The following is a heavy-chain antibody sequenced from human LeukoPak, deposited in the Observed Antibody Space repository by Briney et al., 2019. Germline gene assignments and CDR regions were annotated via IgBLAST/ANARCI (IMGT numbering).Heavy chain of an antibody. CDR3: ARWDTSSYFDY. J-gene: IGHJ4*02. CDR2: IYHSGST. CDR1: GGSISNSNW. V-gene: IGHV4-4*02. Sequence: PSGTLSLTCAVSGGSISNSNWWNWVRQPPGKGLEWIGEIYHSGSTNYNPSLRSRVTISVDRSKNQFSLKLSSVTAADTAVYFCARWDTSSYFDYWGQGTLVTVSS. D-gene: IGHD6-6*01.